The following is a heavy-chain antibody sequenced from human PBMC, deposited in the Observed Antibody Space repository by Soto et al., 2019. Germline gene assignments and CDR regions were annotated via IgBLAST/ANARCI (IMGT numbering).Heavy chain of an antibody. D-gene: IGHD5-12*01. J-gene: IGHJ4*02. CDR3: TRHTGYDSSLDY. Sequence: GESLKISCQGSGYTFTGHWISWVRQMPGKGLEWMGRIDPSGSYTDYSPTVQGHVTMSADKSINTAYLQWSSLQASDTAVYYCTRHTGYDSSLDYWGQGTLVTVSS. CDR1: GYTFTGHW. CDR2: IDPSGSYT. V-gene: IGHV5-10-1*01.